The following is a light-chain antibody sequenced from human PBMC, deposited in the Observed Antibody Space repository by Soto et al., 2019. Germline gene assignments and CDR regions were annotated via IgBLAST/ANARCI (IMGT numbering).Light chain of an antibody. Sequence: IVLKKSPGTLSLSPGERATLSCRARQSVSSSYLAWYQQKPGQAPRLVIYGASSRATGIPDRFSGSVCGTDYTLTIRRLEAHDFALYYCQQYVTSPEWTFGQGTKVEIK. V-gene: IGKV3-20*01. CDR3: QQYVTSPEWT. CDR1: QSVSSSY. CDR2: GAS. J-gene: IGKJ1*01.